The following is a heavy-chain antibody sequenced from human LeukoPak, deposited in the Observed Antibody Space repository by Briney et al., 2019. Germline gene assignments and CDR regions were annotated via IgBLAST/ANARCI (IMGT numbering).Heavy chain of an antibody. CDR3: ARGRGYCSGGSCYVDY. D-gene: IGHD2-15*01. CDR2: IYHSGST. V-gene: IGHV4-30-2*01. Sequence: SETLCLTCAVSGGSISSGGYSWSWIRQPPGKGLEWIGYIYHSGSTYYNPSLKSRVTISVDRSKNQFSLKLSSVTAADTAVYYCARGRGYCSGGSCYVDYWGQGTLVTVSS. CDR1: GGSISSGGYS. J-gene: IGHJ4*02.